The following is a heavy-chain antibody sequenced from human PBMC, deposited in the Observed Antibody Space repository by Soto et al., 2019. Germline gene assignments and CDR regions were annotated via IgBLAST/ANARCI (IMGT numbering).Heavy chain of an antibody. J-gene: IGHJ5*02. CDR3: TRDPDLHPTPDWFDP. Sequence: GGSLRLSCTASGFTFGDYAMIWFRQAPGKGLEWVGFIRSKAYGGTTEYAASVKGRFTISRDDSKSIAYLQMNSLKTEDTAVYYCTRDPDLHPTPDWFDPWGQGTLVTVSS. D-gene: IGHD2-21*02. CDR1: GFTFGDYA. V-gene: IGHV3-49*03. CDR2: IRSKAYGGTT.